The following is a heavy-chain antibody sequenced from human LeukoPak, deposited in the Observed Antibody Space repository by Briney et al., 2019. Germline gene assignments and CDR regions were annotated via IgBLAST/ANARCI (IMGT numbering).Heavy chain of an antibody. D-gene: IGHD1-14*01. CDR3: ARVDRYHLYLDV. V-gene: IGHV1-69*05. CDR1: GGTFKTYS. CDR2: IIPIFGTP. J-gene: IGHJ6*03. Sequence: SVKVSCKASGGTFKTYSVTWVRQAPGQGLEWMGGIIPIFGTPNYAQKFQGRVKVTTDDATGTAYMELSSLMSEDTAIYYCARVDRYHLYLDVWGKGTPVTVSS.